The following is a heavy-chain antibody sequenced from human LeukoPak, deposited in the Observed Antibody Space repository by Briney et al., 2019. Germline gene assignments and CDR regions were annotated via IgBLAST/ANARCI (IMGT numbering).Heavy chain of an antibody. CDR2: IYSGGST. J-gene: IGHJ6*03. CDR1: GFTVSSNY. D-gene: IGHD2-8*01. CDR3: ARESQDIVLISYYYYMDV. V-gene: IGHV3-66*01. Sequence: GGSLRLSCAASGFTVSSNYMSWVRQAPGKGLEWVSVIYSGGSTYYADSVKGRFTISRDNSKNTLYLQMNSLRAEDTAVYYCARESQDIVLISYYYYMDVWGKGTTVTVSS.